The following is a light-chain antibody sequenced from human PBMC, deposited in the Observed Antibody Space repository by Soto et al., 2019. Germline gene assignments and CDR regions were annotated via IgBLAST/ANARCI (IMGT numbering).Light chain of an antibody. CDR3: LQYYSAPYT. V-gene: IGKV4-1*01. Sequence: DIVMTQSPDSLAVSLGERATINCESSQSVLYSSDNKNYLAWYQHKPGQSPKLLIYWASTRESGVPDRFIGSGSGTDFTLTISSLQAEDSAVYYCLQYYSAPYTFGQGTKLEIK. CDR2: WAS. CDR1: QSVLYSSDNKNY. J-gene: IGKJ2*01.